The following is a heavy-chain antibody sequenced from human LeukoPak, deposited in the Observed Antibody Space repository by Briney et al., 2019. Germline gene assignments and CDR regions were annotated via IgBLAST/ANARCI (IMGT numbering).Heavy chain of an antibody. CDR1: GGSFSGYH. CDR3: ARGPPGSSWYVLTSEPLGNWFDP. D-gene: IGHD6-13*01. V-gene: IGHV4-34*01. J-gene: IGHJ5*02. CDR2: INHSGST. Sequence: SETLSLTCAVYGGSFSGYHWSWIRQPPGKGLEWIGEINHSGSTNYNPSLKSRVTISVDTSKNQFSLKLSSVTAADTAVYYCARGPPGSSWYVLTSEPLGNWFDPWGQGTLVTVSS.